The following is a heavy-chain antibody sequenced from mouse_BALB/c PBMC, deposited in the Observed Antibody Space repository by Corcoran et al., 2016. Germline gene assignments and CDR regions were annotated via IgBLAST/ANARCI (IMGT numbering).Heavy chain of an antibody. CDR3: ARGAYRYGYAMDY. CDR1: GYTFTNYG. J-gene: IGHJ4*01. CDR2: INTYTGEP. V-gene: IGHV9-3-1*01. Sequence: QIQLVQSGPELKKPGETVKISCKASGYTFTNYGMNWVKQAPGKGLKWMGWINTYTGEPTYADDFKGRFAFSLETSASTAYLQINNLKNEDTATYFCARGAYRYGYAMDYWGQGTSVTVSS. D-gene: IGHD2-14*01.